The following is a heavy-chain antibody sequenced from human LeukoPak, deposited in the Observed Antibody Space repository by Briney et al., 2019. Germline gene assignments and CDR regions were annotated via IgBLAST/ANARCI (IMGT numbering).Heavy chain of an antibody. V-gene: IGHV3-23*01. Sequence: PGGSLRLSCAASGFTFSSYAMSWVRQAPGKGLEWVSAISGSGGSTYYADSVKGRFTISRDNSKNTLYLQMNSLRAEDTAVYYCAKFPHSHIVVEPFGLEFDPWGQGTLVTVSS. CDR2: ISGSGGST. CDR1: GFTFSSYA. CDR3: AKFPHSHIVVEPFGLEFDP. J-gene: IGHJ5*02. D-gene: IGHD2-21*01.